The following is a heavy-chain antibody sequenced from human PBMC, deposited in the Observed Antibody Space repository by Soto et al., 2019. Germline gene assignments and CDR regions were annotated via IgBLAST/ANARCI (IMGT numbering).Heavy chain of an antibody. V-gene: IGHV3-21*01. CDR2: ISSSSSYI. D-gene: IGHD6-6*01. CDR3: ARDMGYSSSSDVNVFDY. J-gene: IGHJ4*02. CDR1: GFTFSSYS. Sequence: RRLSCAASGFTFSSYSMNWVRQAPGKGLEWVSSISSSSSYIYYADSVKGRFTISRDNAKNSLYLQMNSLRAEDTAVYYCARDMGYSSSSDVNVFDYWGQGTLVTVSS.